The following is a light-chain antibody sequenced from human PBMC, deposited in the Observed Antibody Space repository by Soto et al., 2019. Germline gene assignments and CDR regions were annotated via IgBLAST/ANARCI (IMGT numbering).Light chain of an antibody. Sequence: EIVMTQSPATLSVSPGERATLSCRASQSVSSYLAWYQQKPGQAPRLLIYDASNRATGIPARFSGSGSGTDFTLTISGLEPEDFAVYFCHQYATSPYTFGQGTRLEIK. CDR2: DAS. J-gene: IGKJ5*01. CDR3: HQYATSPYT. V-gene: IGKV3-20*01. CDR1: QSVSSY.